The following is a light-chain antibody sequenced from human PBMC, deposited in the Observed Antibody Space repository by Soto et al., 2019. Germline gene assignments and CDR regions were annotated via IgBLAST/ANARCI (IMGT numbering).Light chain of an antibody. CDR2: WAS. CDR3: QQYDISPLT. CDR1: QSISTY. V-gene: IGKV1-27*01. J-gene: IGKJ4*01. Sequence: DIQMTQSPSSLSASVGDRVTITCRASQSISTYLNWYQQKPGKVPKLLINWASTRESGVPDRFSGSGSGTDFTLTINSLQAEDVAVYYCQQYDISPLTFGGGTKVDIK.